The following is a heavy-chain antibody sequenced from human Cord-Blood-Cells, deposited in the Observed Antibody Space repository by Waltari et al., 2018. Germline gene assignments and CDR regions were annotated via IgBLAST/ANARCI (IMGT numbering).Heavy chain of an antibody. J-gene: IGHJ4*02. CDR2: IFSNDEK. D-gene: IGHD6-13*01. V-gene: IGHV2-26*01. CDR3: ARIVVVRSSSWYYFDY. Sequence: QVTLKESGPVLVKPTETLTLTCTVSGFSLSNARMGVSWIRQPPGKALEWLAHIFSNDEKSYSTSLKSRLTSSKDTSKSQVVLTMTNMDPVDTATYYCARIVVVRSSSWYYFDYWGQGTLVTVSS. CDR1: GFSLSNARMG.